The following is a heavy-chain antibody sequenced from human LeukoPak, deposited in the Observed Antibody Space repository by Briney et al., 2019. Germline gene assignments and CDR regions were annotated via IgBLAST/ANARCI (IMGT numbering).Heavy chain of an antibody. Sequence: SETLSLTCAVYGGSFSGYYWSWIRQPPGKGLEWIGEINHSGSTNYNPSLTSRVTISVDTSKNQFSLKLSSVTAADTAVYYCARLSPSTAGSALRHWAQGTLVPVSS. D-gene: IGHD6-13*01. CDR1: GGSFSGYY. CDR3: ARLSPSTAGSALRH. V-gene: IGHV4-34*01. CDR2: INHSGST. J-gene: IGHJ4*02.